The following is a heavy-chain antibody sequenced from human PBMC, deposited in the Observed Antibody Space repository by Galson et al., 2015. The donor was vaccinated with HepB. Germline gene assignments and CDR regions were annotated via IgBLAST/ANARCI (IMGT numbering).Heavy chain of an antibody. CDR1: GFTFSSYS. D-gene: IGHD1-26*01. J-gene: IGHJ4*02. V-gene: IGHV3-21*01. CDR3: ARELELVGDPYYFDY. Sequence: SLRLSCAASGFTFSSYSMNWVRQAPGKGLEWVSSISSSSSYIYYADSVKGRFTISRDNAKNSLYLQMNSLRAEDTAVYYCARELELVGDPYYFDYWGQGTLVTVSS. CDR2: ISSSSSYI.